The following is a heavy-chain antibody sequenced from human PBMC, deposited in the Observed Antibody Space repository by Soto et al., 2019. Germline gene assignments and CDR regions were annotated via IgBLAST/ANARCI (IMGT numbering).Heavy chain of an antibody. CDR2: IYYSGST. CDR1: GGSISSGDYY. D-gene: IGHD5-18*01. J-gene: IGHJ6*02. V-gene: IGHV4-30-4*01. Sequence: SETLSLTCTVSGGSISSGDYYWSWIRQPPGKGLEWIGYIYYSGSTYYNPSLKSRVTISVDTSKNQFSLKLSSVTAADTAVYYCARXIRGYSYGYDYYYGMDVWGQGTTVTVSS. CDR3: ARXIRGYSYGYDYYYGMDV.